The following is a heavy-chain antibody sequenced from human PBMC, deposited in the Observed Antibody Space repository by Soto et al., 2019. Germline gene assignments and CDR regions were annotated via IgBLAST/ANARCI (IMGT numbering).Heavy chain of an antibody. CDR3: GRAQLGVVPAAAYYYDYMDV. V-gene: IGHV4-34*01. CDR2: INHSGST. CDR1: GGSFSGYY. Sequence: PSETLSLTCAVYGGSFSGYYWSWIRQPPGKGLEWTGEINHSGSTNYNPSLKSRVTISVDTSKNQFSLKLRSVTAADTAVYYCGRAQLGVVPAAAYYYDYMDVWGKGTRVPASS. D-gene: IGHD2-2*01. J-gene: IGHJ6*03.